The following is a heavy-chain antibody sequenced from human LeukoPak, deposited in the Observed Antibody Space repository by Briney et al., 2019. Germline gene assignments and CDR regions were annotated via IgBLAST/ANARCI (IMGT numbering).Heavy chain of an antibody. V-gene: IGHV1-8*01. CDR3: ATAEAWYLGWFDP. D-gene: IGHD6-13*01. J-gene: IGHJ5*02. Sequence: ASVKVSCKASGNIVTHYEINWVRQATGQGLEWMGWVNPKSGTAVYAEKFQDRVTMTWNTSTSTAYIELRGLTSDDTAVYYCATAEAWYLGWFDPWGQGTLVTVSS. CDR1: GNIVTHYE. CDR2: VNPKSGTA.